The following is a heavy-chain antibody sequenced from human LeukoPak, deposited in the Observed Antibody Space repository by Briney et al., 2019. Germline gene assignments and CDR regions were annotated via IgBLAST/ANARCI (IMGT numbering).Heavy chain of an antibody. V-gene: IGHV3-7*01. CDR1: GFTFSSYW. J-gene: IGHJ1*01. CDR2: IKQDGSQK. CDR3: ARVKDTNDDITFQH. D-gene: IGHD3-9*01. Sequence: GGSLRLSCAASGFTFSSYWMSWVLQAPGKGLEWVASIKQDGSQKPYVDSVKGRFTISRDNGKNSLDLQMNSLRAEDTAIYFCARVKDTNDDITFQHWGQGTLVSVSS.